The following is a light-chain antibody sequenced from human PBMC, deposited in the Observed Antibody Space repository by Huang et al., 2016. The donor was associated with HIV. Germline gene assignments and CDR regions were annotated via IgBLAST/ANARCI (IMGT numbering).Light chain of an antibody. J-gene: IGKJ1*01. Sequence: EKVMTQSPATLSVSPGERATLSCRASQSVSSDLAWYQQRPGQSPRLLIYGASTRPTGIPAMFSGIGSGTEFTLTISILQSEDFAIYYCQQYNNWPWTFGQGTKVEMK. CDR2: GAS. CDR1: QSVSSD. CDR3: QQYNNWPWT. V-gene: IGKV3-15*01.